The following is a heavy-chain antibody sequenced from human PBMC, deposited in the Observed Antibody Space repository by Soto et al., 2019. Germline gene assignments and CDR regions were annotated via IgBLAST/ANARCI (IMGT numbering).Heavy chain of an antibody. CDR3: ARSEEDSDYYYYGMDV. D-gene: IGHD2-15*01. Sequence: SQTLSLTCVGSGDTVSSNSVAWNWVRQSPSRGLEWLGRTYYRSRWYSDYAVSVRSRIDINADTSKNQVSLQLNSVTPEDTAVYYCARSEEDSDYYYYGMDVWGQGTTVAVSS. J-gene: IGHJ6*02. CDR2: TYYRSRWYS. V-gene: IGHV6-1*01. CDR1: GDTVSSNSVA.